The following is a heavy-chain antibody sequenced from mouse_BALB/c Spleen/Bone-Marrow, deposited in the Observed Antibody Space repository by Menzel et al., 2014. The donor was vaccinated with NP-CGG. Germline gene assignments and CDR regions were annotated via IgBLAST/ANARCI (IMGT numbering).Heavy chain of an antibody. CDR3: ARIGIGNIGGAY. CDR2: IDPYTGGT. J-gene: IGHJ3*01. Sequence: VNVKQSGPELVKPGASVKVSCKASGYAFTSYNMYWVKQSHGKSLEWIGYIDPYTGGTSYNQKFKGKATLTVDKSSSTSYMLLNSLTSEDSAVYYCARIGIGNIGGAYWGQGTLVTVSA. CDR1: GYAFTSYN. V-gene: IGHV1S135*01. D-gene: IGHD4-1*01.